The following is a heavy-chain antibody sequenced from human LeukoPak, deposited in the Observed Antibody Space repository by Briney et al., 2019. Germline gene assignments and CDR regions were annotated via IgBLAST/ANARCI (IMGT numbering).Heavy chain of an antibody. Sequence: ASVKVSCKASGYTFNNFAINWVRQAPGQGLEWMGWIHTNTGKPTYAQGFTGRFVFSWDTSVSTTYLQISSLKTEDTALYYCARSFSHFDYWGQGTLVTVSS. CDR2: IHTNTGKP. D-gene: IGHD3-10*01. CDR1: GYTFNNFA. CDR3: ARSFSHFDY. J-gene: IGHJ4*02. V-gene: IGHV7-4-1*02.